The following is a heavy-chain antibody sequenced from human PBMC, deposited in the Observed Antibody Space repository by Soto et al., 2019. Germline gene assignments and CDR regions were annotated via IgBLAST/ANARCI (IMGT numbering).Heavy chain of an antibody. CDR1: GGTFSGHA. Sequence: QVQLVQSGAEVKKPGSSVKVSCEASGGTFSGHAISWVRQAPGQGPEWMGGLIPLFGTTQHAQKFQNRLTITADKSTSRAYKELSSLRFEDTALYYCSRGPNFGYRFDSWGQGTMVTVSS. V-gene: IGHV1-69*06. D-gene: IGHD2-2*03. CDR3: SRGPNFGYRFDS. CDR2: LIPLFGTT. J-gene: IGHJ4*02.